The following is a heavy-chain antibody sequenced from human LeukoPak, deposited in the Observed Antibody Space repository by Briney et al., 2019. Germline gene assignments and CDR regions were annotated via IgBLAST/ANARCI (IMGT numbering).Heavy chain of an antibody. CDR1: GFTFSGSA. Sequence: PGGSLRLSCAASGFTFSGSAMHWVRQASGKGLEWVGRIRSKANSYATAYAASVKGRFTISRDDSKNTAYLQMNSLKTEDTAAYYCTRHYYDSSGYYSFDYWGQGTLVTVSS. D-gene: IGHD3-22*01. CDR3: TRHYYDSSGYYSFDY. CDR2: IRSKANSYAT. V-gene: IGHV3-73*01. J-gene: IGHJ4*02.